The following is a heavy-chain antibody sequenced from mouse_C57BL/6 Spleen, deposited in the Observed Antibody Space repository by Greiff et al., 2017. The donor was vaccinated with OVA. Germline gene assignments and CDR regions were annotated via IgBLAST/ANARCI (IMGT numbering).Heavy chain of an antibody. CDR1: GFTFSSYA. Sequence: EVMLVESGGGLVKPGGSLKLSCAASGFTFSSYAMSWVRQTPEKRLEWVATISDGGSYTYYHDHVKGRFTISRDHAKNNLYLQVSHLKSEDTAMYYCARDRGDYYGSSYRYFDYWGQGTTLTVSS. J-gene: IGHJ2*01. D-gene: IGHD1-1*01. V-gene: IGHV5-4*01. CDR2: ISDGGSYT. CDR3: ARDRGDYYGSSYRYFDY.